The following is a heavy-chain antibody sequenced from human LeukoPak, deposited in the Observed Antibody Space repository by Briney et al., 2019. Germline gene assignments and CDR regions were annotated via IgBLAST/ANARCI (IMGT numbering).Heavy chain of an antibody. CDR2: IIPIFGTA. V-gene: IGHV1-69*13. CDR3: ARVSGDYYDSSGYVDY. D-gene: IGHD3-22*01. CDR1: GGTFSSYA. J-gene: IGHJ4*02. Sequence: SVKVSCKASGGTFSSYAISWVRQAPGQGLEWMGGIIPIFGTANYAQKFQGRVTITADESTSTAYMELSSLRSEDTAVYYCARVSGDYYDSSGYVDYWGQGTLVTVSS.